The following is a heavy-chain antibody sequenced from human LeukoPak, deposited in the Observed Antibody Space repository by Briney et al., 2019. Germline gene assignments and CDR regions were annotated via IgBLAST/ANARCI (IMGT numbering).Heavy chain of an antibody. Sequence: GGSLRLSCAASEFTFSSYAMHWVRQAPGKGLEYVSTVDNSGSGTYYANSVKGRFTISRDNSKNTLYLQMGSLRVDDMAVYYCARALRPAANLYYFDYWGQGTLVTVSS. CDR2: VDNSGSGT. D-gene: IGHD2-2*01. V-gene: IGHV3-64*01. CDR3: ARALRPAANLYYFDY. CDR1: EFTFSSYA. J-gene: IGHJ4*02.